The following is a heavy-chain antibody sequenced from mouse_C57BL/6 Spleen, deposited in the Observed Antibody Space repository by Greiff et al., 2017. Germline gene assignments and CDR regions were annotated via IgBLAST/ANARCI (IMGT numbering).Heavy chain of an antibody. CDR1: GYSITSGYY. J-gene: IGHJ1*03. Sequence: EVQLVESGPGLVKPSQSLSLTCSVTGYSITSGYYWNWIRQFPGNKLEWMGYISYDGSNNYNPSLKNRISITRDTSKNQFFLKLNSVTTEDTATYYCARAGDDGGYFDVWGTGTTVTVSS. CDR2: ISYDGSN. CDR3: ARAGDDGGYFDV. D-gene: IGHD2-3*01. V-gene: IGHV3-6*01.